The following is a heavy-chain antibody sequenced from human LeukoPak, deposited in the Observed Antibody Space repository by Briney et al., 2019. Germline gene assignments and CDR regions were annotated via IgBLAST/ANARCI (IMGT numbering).Heavy chain of an antibody. J-gene: IGHJ4*02. CDR2: IIPIFGTA. Sequence: ASVKVSCKASGGTFSSYAISWVRQAPGQGLEWMGGIIPIFGTANYAQKFQGRVTITADESTSTAYMELSSLSSEDTAVYYCARVGYSNSYDYWGQGTLVTVSS. D-gene: IGHD4-11*01. CDR1: GGTFSSYA. CDR3: ARVGYSNSYDY. V-gene: IGHV1-69*13.